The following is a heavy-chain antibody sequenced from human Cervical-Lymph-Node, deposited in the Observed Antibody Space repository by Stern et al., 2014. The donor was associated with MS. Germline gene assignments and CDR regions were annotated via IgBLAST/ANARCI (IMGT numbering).Heavy chain of an antibody. J-gene: IGHJ4*01. CDR2: IYYTGST. Sequence: QVQLQESGPGLVQASETLSLTCRVSGLSTTSNYWTWFRQSSAKGLEWFGTIYYTGSTNYNPSLNSPATMSVDTSKNQFSVKVTSVTAADTAVYYCAILAASNSGPFDYWGQGTLVTVSS. V-gene: IGHV4-59*01. CDR3: AILAASNSGPFDY. CDR1: GLSTTSNY. D-gene: IGHD3-3*02.